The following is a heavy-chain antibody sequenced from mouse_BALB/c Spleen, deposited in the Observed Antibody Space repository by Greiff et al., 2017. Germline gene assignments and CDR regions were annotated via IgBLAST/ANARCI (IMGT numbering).Heavy chain of an antibody. CDR3: ARDGYWYFDV. Sequence: EVKLVESGGGLVQPGGSRKLSCAASGFTFSSFGMHWVRQAPEKGLEWVAYISSGSSTIYYADTVKGRFTISRDNPKNTLFLQMTSLRSEDTAMYYCARDGYWYFDVWGAGTTVTVSS. CDR2: ISSGSSTI. V-gene: IGHV5-17*02. CDR1: GFTFSSFG. J-gene: IGHJ1*01.